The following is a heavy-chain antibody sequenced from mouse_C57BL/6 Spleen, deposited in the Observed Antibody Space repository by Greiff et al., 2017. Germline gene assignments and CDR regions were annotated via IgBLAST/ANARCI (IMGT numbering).Heavy chain of an antibody. CDR3: ARGSSSAYFDV. V-gene: IGHV5-17*01. CDR1: GFTFSDYG. CDR2: ISSGSSTI. D-gene: IGHD6-1*01. J-gene: IGHJ1*03. Sequence: EVHLVESGGGLVKPGGSLKLSCAASGFTFSDYGMHWVRQAPEKGLEWVAYISSGSSTIYYADTVKGRFTISRDNAKNTLFLQMTSLRSEDTAMYYCARGSSSAYFDVWGTGTTVTVSS.